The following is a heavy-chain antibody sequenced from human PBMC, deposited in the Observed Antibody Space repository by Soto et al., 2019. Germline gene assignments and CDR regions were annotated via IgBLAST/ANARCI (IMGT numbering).Heavy chain of an antibody. Sequence: PKQGLEWMGWINPNSGGTNYAQKFQGWVTMTRDTSISTAYMELSRLRSDDTAVYYCARDRHCSGGSCYYYYGMDVWGQGTTVSVYS. D-gene: IGHD2-15*01. J-gene: IGHJ6*02. CDR2: INPNSGGT. V-gene: IGHV1-2*04. CDR3: ARDRHCSGGSCYYYYGMDV.